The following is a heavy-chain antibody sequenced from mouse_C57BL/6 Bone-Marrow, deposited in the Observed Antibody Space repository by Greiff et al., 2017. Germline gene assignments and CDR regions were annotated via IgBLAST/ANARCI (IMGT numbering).Heavy chain of an antibody. V-gene: IGHV6-3*01. CDR3: TAGMNFDY. CDR1: GFTFSNYW. CDR2: IRLKSDNYAT. Sequence: EVKVVESGGGLVQPGGSMKISCVASGFTFSNYWMNWVRQSPEKGLEWVAQIRLKSDNYATHYAKSVKGRFTISRDGSNSSVYLKMNNLCAEDTGIYYCTAGMNFDYWGQGTTLTVSS. J-gene: IGHJ2*01.